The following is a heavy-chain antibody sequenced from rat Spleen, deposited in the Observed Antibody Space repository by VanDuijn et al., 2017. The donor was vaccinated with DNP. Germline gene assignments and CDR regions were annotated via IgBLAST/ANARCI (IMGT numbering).Heavy chain of an antibody. V-gene: IGHV5-7*01. CDR2: ISYNGGSP. CDR3: TSNPHIRTAAPFDY. CDR1: GFTFSDYY. Sequence: EVQLVESGGGLVQPGRSLKLSCVASGFTFSDYYMAWVRQAPAKGLEWVATISYNGGSPYYRDSVKGRFTISRDNAKSTRYLQVNSLRSEDTATYYCTSNPHIRTAAPFDYWGQGVMVTVSS. J-gene: IGHJ2*01. D-gene: IGHD3-8*01.